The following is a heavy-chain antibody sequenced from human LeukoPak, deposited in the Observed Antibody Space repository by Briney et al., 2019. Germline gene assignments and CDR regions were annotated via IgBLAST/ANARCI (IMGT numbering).Heavy chain of an antibody. V-gene: IGHV4-59*08. Sequence: SQRLSLTCGVSGGSIYSHYWGWIRQPPGKGLEWIGDIYYKGNTNYNPSLKSRVTISLDTSKNHLSLTLTSVVAADTAIYYCMRRDTGWNYSDYWGQGVLVTVSS. D-gene: IGHD6-19*01. CDR3: MRRDTGWNYSDY. CDR1: GGSIYSHY. CDR2: IYYKGNT. J-gene: IGHJ4*02.